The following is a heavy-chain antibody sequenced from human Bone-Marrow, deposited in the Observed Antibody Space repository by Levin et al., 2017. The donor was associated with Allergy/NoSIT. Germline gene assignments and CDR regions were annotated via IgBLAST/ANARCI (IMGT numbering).Heavy chain of an antibody. CDR1: GFSFSAYS. V-gene: IGHV3-48*01. Sequence: ASVKVSCAVSGFSFSAYSMNWVRQAPGKGLEWLAYVDGHGTRIFYADSAKGRFTISRDNAQNSLYLQMNSLRAEDSGTYYCVRDLEGYRGVIRFDFWGQGTLVTVSS. D-gene: IGHD3-10*01. CDR3: VRDLEGYRGVIRFDF. J-gene: IGHJ4*02. CDR2: VDGHGTRI.